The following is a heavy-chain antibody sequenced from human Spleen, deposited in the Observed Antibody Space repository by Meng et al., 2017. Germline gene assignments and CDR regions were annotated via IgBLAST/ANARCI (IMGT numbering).Heavy chain of an antibody. V-gene: IGHV4-59*12. CDR1: GGSISSYY. CDR3: ARDSPLGGYGAVDYFDY. D-gene: IGHD3-16*01. J-gene: IGHJ4*02. CDR2: IYYSGST. Sequence: SETLSLTCTVSGGSISSYYWSWIRQPPGKGLEWIGYIYYSGSTNYNPSLKSRVTISVDTSKNQFSLKLSSVTAADTAVYYCARDSPLGGYGAVDYFDYWGQGTLVTVSS.